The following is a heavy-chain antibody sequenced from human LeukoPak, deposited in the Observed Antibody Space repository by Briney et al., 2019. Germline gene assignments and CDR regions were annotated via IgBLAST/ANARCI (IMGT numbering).Heavy chain of an antibody. Sequence: GGSLRLSCAASGFTFSSYSMNWVRQAPGKGLEWVSSISSSSYIYYADSVKGRFTISRDNAKNSLYLQMNSLRAEDTAVYYCARGTREYYYDSSGYLNFDYWGQGTLVTVSS. CDR3: ARGTREYYYDSSGYLNFDY. V-gene: IGHV3-21*01. CDR2: ISSSSYI. J-gene: IGHJ4*02. CDR1: GFTFSSYS. D-gene: IGHD3-22*01.